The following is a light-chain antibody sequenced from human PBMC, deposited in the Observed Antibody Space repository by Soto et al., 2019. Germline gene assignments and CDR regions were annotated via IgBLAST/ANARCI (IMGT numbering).Light chain of an antibody. V-gene: IGKV1-8*01. CDR1: QGISSY. CDR2: APS. CDR3: QQYYSYPIT. J-gene: IGKJ5*01. Sequence: AIRMTQSPSSFSASTGDRVTITCRASQGISSYLAWYQQKPGKAPKLLIYAPSTLQSGFPSRFSGSGSGTDFTLTISCLQSEDFATYYCQQYYSYPITFGQGTRLEIK.